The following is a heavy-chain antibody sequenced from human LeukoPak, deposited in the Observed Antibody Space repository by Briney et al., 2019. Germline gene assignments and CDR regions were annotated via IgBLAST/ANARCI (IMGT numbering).Heavy chain of an antibody. CDR1: GFTFSDYY. J-gene: IGHJ6*03. D-gene: IGHD6-13*01. CDR3: ARFRYSYSWYYYYYMDV. CDR2: ISSSGSTI. V-gene: IGHV3-11*04. Sequence: GGSLRLSCAASGFTFSDYYMSWIRQAPGKGLEWVSYISSSGSTIYYADSVKGRFTTSRDNAKNSLYLQMNSLRAEDTAVYYCARFRYSYSWYYYYYMDVWGKGTTVTVSS.